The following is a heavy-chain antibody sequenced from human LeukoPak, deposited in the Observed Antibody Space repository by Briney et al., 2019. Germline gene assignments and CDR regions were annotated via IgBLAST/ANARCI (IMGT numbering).Heavy chain of an antibody. CDR2: MNPNSGNT. Sequence: ASVKVSCKASGYTFTSYDINWVRQATGQGLEWMGWMNPNSGNTGYAQKFQGRVTMTRNTSISTAYMELSSLRSEDTAVYYCARMGKDDYGDYRDYCYYYGMDVWGQGTTVTVSS. CDR3: ARMGKDDYGDYRDYCYYYGMDV. V-gene: IGHV1-8*01. J-gene: IGHJ6*02. D-gene: IGHD4-17*01. CDR1: GYTFTSYD.